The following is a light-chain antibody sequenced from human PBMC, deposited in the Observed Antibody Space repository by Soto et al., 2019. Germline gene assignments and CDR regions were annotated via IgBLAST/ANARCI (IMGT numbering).Light chain of an antibody. V-gene: IGKV1-5*01. CDR3: QPYNSYSRT. CDR1: QSISSG. CDR2: DAS. J-gene: IGKJ1*01. Sequence: DIQMTQSPSTLSASVGDRVTITCRASQSISSGLAWYQQKPGKAPDLLIYDASSLESGVPSRFSGSGSGTEFTLTISSLQPDDFATYYCQPYNSYSRTFGQGTKVDIK.